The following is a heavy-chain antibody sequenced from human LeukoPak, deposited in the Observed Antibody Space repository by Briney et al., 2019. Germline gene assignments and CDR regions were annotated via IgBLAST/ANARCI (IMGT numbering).Heavy chain of an antibody. V-gene: IGHV4-34*01. CDR3: ARLTSVVTAIYFDY. J-gene: IGHJ4*02. Sequence: SETLSLTCAVYGGSFSGYYWSWIRQPPGKGLEWIGEINHSGSTNYNPSLKSRVTISVDKSKNQFSLKLSSVTAADTAVYYCARLTSVVTAIYFDYWGQGTLVTVSS. CDR1: GGSFSGYY. D-gene: IGHD2-21*02. CDR2: INHSGST.